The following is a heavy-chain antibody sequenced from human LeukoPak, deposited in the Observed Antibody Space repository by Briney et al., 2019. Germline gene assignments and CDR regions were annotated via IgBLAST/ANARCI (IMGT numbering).Heavy chain of an antibody. CDR3: ATRSIFLEWLFDQTGYFDY. Sequence: GGSLRLSCAASGFTFSSYAMSWVRQAPGKGLEWVSAMSGSGGSTYYADSVKGRFTISRDHSNNTLYLQMNRLRAEHTAVYYCATRSIFLEWLFDQTGYFDYWGQGTLVTVSS. CDR1: GFTFSSYA. J-gene: IGHJ4*02. V-gene: IGHV3-23*01. D-gene: IGHD3-3*01. CDR2: MSGSGGST.